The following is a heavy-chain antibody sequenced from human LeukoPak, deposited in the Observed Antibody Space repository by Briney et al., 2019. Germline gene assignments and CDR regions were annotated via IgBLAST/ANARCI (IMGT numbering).Heavy chain of an antibody. V-gene: IGHV1-18*04. D-gene: IGHD3-10*01. CDR3: AASHMVRGVFDY. Sequence: ASVKVSCKASGYTFTSYGISWVRQAPGQGLEWMGWISAYNGNTNYVQKLQGRVTMTTDTSTSTAYMELRSLRSDDTAVYYCAASHMVRGVFDYWGQGTLVTVSS. CDR2: ISAYNGNT. J-gene: IGHJ4*02. CDR1: GYTFTSYG.